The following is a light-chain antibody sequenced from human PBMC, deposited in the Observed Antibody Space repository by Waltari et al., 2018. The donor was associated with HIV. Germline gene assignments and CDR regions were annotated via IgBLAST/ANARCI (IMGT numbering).Light chain of an antibody. Sequence: DIVLTQSPDSLPVSLGARATIKCKASRSVLYESNKKNYLGWYQQRPGQSPRLLIYWASSRPSGVHERFSGSGSGTDFVLTIDNLRAEDLAVYFCQQYYTDSMSFGQGTRLE. J-gene: IGKJ5*01. CDR3: QQYYTDSMS. CDR2: WAS. V-gene: IGKV4-1*01. CDR1: RSVLYESNKKNY.